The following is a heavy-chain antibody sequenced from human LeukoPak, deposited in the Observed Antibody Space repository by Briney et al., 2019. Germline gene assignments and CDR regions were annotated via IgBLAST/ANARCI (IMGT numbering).Heavy chain of an antibody. J-gene: IGHJ4*02. CDR3: ARDRRLTMFDY. CDR1: GFTFSSYI. V-gene: IGHV3-21*01. CDR2: ISSSSSYI. D-gene: IGHD3-10*01. Sequence: GGSLRLXCAASGFTFSSYIMNWVRQAPGKGLELVSSISSSSSYIYYADSVKGRFTISRDNAKNSLYLQMNSLRAEDTAVYYCARDRRLTMFDYWGQGTLVTVSS.